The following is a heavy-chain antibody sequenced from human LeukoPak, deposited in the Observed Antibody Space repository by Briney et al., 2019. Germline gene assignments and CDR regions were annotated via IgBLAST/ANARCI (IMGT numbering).Heavy chain of an antibody. Sequence: PGGSLRLSCAASGFTFSNYNMNWVRQPPGKGLQWVSYISSSSNIIYYADSVKGRFTISRDNAKNSLFLQMNSLRAEDTAVYYCARDLGVAVADHNFDYWGQGTLVTVSS. J-gene: IGHJ4*02. CDR2: ISSSSNII. CDR1: GFTFSNYN. D-gene: IGHD6-19*01. CDR3: ARDLGVAVADHNFDY. V-gene: IGHV3-48*01.